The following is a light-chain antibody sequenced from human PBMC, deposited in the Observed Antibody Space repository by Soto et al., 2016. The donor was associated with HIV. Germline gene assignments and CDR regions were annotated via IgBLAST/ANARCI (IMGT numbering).Light chain of an antibody. CDR2: GEN. CDR1: RLRNYY. J-gene: IGLJ3*02. Sequence: SSELTQDPAVSVALGQTVRITCQGDRLRNYYASWYQQKPGQAPTLVIFGENNRPSGIPVRFSGSSSGNTASLTITGAQAEDEADYYCNSRDSSGNHVVFGGGTELTVL. V-gene: IGLV3-19*01. CDR3: NSRDSSGNHVV.